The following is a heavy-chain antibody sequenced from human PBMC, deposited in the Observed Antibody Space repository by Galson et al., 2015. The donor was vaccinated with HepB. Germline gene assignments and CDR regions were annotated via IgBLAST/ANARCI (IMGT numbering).Heavy chain of an antibody. Sequence: SLRLSCAASGFTFSSYGMHWVRQAPGKGLEWVAVISYDGSNKYYADPVKGRFTISRDNSKNTPYLQMNSLRAEDTAVYYCAKDRRLVWFGEFWFDPWGQGTLVTVSS. CDR1: GFTFSSYG. CDR3: AKDRRLVWFGEFWFDP. J-gene: IGHJ5*02. D-gene: IGHD3-10*01. CDR2: ISYDGSNK. V-gene: IGHV3-30*18.